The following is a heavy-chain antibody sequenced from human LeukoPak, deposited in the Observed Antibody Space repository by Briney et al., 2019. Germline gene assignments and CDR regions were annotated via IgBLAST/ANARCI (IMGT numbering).Heavy chain of an antibody. CDR2: INPDGSRG. CDR3: ATEAWLQPYY. V-gene: IGHV3-7*01. D-gene: IGHD6-19*01. CDR1: GFTFSNSW. J-gene: IGHJ4*02. Sequence: GGSLRLSCAASGFTFSNSWMNWVRQAPGQGLEWVANINPDGSRGCYVDSVRGQFTISRDNARNSLYLQMDSLRAEDAAVYYCATEAWLQPYYWGQGTLVTVSS.